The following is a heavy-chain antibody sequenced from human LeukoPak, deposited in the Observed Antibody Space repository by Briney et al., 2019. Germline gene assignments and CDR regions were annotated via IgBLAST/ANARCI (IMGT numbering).Heavy chain of an antibody. CDR3: ATSLYSGYMDF. CDR2: INTNGSDT. Sequence: HGGSLRLSCAASGFTFSTYWMHWVRQPPGKGLVWVSRINTNGSDTNYADSVRGRFTISRDNAKNTLYLQMNSLRAEDTAVYYCATSLYSGYMDFWGKGTTVTVSS. CDR1: GFTFSTYW. J-gene: IGHJ6*03. V-gene: IGHV3-74*01. D-gene: IGHD2-15*01.